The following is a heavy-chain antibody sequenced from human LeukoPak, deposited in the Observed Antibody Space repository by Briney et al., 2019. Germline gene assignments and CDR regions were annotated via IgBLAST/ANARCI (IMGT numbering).Heavy chain of an antibody. Sequence: GGSLRLSCAASGFTFSSYRMSWVRQAPGKGLEWVSAISGNGGSTYYANSVKGRFTISRDNSKNTLYLQMGSLRAEDMAVYYCARAAYGSNAFDIWGQGTMVTVSS. V-gene: IGHV3-64*01. D-gene: IGHD3-16*01. CDR3: ARAAYGSNAFDI. CDR1: GFTFSSYR. J-gene: IGHJ3*02. CDR2: ISGNGGST.